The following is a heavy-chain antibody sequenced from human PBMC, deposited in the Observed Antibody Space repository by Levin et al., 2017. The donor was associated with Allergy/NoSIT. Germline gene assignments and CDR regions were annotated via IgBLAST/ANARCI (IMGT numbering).Heavy chain of an antibody. CDR3: DTGLGRLWFGENDYYCRMDV. CDR1: GFTFSSYV. V-gene: IGHV3-30*03. CDR2: ISYDGINE. J-gene: IGHJ6*04. Sequence: QHGESLKISCAASGFTFSSYVMHWVRQAPGQGLEGVAVISYDGINEYYGDAVRGRFTISRDNSRNTLYLQMNSLRAEDTAVYYCDTGLGRLWFGENDYYCRMDVWGKGTTVIVSS. D-gene: IGHD3-10*01.